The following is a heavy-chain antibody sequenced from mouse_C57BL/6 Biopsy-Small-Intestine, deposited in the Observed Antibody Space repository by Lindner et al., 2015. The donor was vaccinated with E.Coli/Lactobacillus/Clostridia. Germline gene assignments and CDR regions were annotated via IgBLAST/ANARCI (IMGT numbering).Heavy chain of an antibody. Sequence: SVKVSCKTSGYNFINYDINWVRQAPGQGLEWVGWMNPNTGNTGYAQKFQDRVIMTSDISMNTAYLELSRLQSEDTAVYYCARDSTRDWYFDLWGRGTLVTVSS. V-gene: IGHV14-1*02. CDR3: ARDSTRDWYFDL. CDR2: MNPNTGNT. CDR1: GYNFINYD. J-gene: IGHJ1*01. D-gene: IGHD3-3*01.